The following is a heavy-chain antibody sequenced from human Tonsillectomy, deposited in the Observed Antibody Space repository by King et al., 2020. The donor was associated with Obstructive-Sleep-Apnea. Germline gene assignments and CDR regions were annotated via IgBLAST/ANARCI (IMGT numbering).Heavy chain of an antibody. CDR2: IHPADSDT. CDR1: GYSFTTHW. CDR3: ARALSPSEDYYSFGMDV. Sequence: QLVQSGEEVKKPGESLKISCQGSGYSFTTHWIYWVRQMPGKGLEWMGIIHPADSDTRYSPSFQGQVTISAANSINTAYLQWSSLEASDTAMYYCARALSPSEDYYSFGMDVWGLGTMVTVSS. V-gene: IGHV5-51*01. J-gene: IGHJ6*02.